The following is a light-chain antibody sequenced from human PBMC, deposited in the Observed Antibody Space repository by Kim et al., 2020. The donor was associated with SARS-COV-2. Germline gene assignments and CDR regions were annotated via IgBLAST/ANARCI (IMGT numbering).Light chain of an antibody. V-gene: IGKV2-29*02. CDR2: QLS. Sequence: PASISCKSSQSLLHTDGQTYVFWYLQKPGKSPHLLIYQLSRRFSGVPDRFSGSGSGTNFTLTISRVEAEDVGTYFCMSGIELPPTFGQGTKVDIK. CDR3: MSGIELPPT. J-gene: IGKJ1*01. CDR1: QSLLHTDGQTY.